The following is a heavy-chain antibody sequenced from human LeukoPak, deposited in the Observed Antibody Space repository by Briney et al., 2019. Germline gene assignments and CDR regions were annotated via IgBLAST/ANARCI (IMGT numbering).Heavy chain of an antibody. CDR1: GFTFSSYA. J-gene: IGHJ4*02. CDR3: ARDTLGEGEDANYAVYYFDY. Sequence: GGSLRLSCAASGFTFSSYAMHWVHQAPGKGLEWVAIISYDGSNKYYAESVKGRFTISRDNSKNTLYLQMNSLRADDTAVYYCARDTLGEGEDANYAVYYFDYWGQGTVVTVSS. D-gene: IGHD4/OR15-4a*01. CDR2: ISYDGSNK. V-gene: IGHV3-30*04.